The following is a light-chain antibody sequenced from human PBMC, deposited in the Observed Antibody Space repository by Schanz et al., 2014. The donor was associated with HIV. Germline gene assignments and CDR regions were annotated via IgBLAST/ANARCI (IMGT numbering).Light chain of an antibody. CDR3: AAWDDSLNGVV. CDR2: SNS. J-gene: IGLJ2*01. Sequence: QSVLTQPPSVSEAPRQRVTISCSGSSSNIRINTVNWYQQFPGTAPKLLIYSNSRRPSGVPDRFSGSKSGTSASLAISGLQSADEAEYYCAAWDDSLNGVVFGGGTKVTVL. CDR1: SSNIRINT. V-gene: IGLV1-44*01.